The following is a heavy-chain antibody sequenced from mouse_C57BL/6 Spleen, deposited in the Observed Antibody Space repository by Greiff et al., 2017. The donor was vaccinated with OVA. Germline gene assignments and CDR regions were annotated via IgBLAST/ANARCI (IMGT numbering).Heavy chain of an antibody. V-gene: IGHV1-64*01. Sequence: QVQLQQPGAELVKPGASVKLSCKASGYTFTSYWMHWVKQRPGQGLEWIGMIHPNSGSTNYNEKFKSKATLTLDKSSSTAYMQLSSLTSEDSAVYYCAKGLDGYFLDYWGQGTTLTVSS. J-gene: IGHJ2*01. CDR1: GYTFTSYW. CDR2: IHPNSGST. CDR3: AKGLDGYFLDY. D-gene: IGHD2-3*01.